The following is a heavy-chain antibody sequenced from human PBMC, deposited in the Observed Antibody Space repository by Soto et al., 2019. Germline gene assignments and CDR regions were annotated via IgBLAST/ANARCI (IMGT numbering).Heavy chain of an antibody. Sequence: QVQLVESGGGVVQPGRSLRLSCAASGFTFSNYGMHWVRQAPGKGLEWVAVISYHGSDKYYADSVKGRFTISRDNSKNTLYLQMDSLRPEDTAVYYCAKDHLTTTVTTVGYWCQGTLVTVSS. V-gene: IGHV3-30*18. D-gene: IGHD4-17*01. CDR3: AKDHLTTTVTTVGY. CDR2: ISYHGSDK. J-gene: IGHJ4*02. CDR1: GFTFSNYG.